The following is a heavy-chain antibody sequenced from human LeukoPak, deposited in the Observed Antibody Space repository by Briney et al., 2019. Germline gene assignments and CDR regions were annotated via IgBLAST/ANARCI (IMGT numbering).Heavy chain of an antibody. D-gene: IGHD6-13*01. CDR1: GFTFSSYS. CDR3: ARDPLIAAAGFDY. V-gene: IGHV3-48*01. Sequence: GSLRLSCAASGFTFSSYSMNWVRQAPGKGLEWVSYISSSSSTIYYADSVKGRFTISRDNAKNSLYLQMNSLRAEDTAVYYCARDPLIAAAGFDYWGQGTLVTVSS. CDR2: ISSSSSTI. J-gene: IGHJ4*02.